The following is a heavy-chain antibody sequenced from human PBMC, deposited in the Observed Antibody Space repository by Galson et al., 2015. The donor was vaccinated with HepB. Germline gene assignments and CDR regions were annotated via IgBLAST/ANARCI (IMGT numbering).Heavy chain of an antibody. J-gene: IGHJ3*02. CDR1: GYTFTSYD. Sequence: SVKVSCKASGYTFTSYDINWVRQATGQGLEWMGWMNPNSGNTGYAQKFQGGVTMTRNTSISTAYMELSSLRSEDTAVYYCAGPIAVAGENAFDIWGQGTMVTVSS. D-gene: IGHD6-19*01. V-gene: IGHV1-8*01. CDR3: AGPIAVAGENAFDI. CDR2: MNPNSGNT.